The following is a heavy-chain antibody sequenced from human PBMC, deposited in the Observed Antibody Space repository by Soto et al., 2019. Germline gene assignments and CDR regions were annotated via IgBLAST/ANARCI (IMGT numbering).Heavy chain of an antibody. CDR3: ARREIQGPIDY. CDR2: IYYSGTT. D-gene: IGHD1-26*01. V-gene: IGHV4-28*01. CDR1: GYSISSSNW. J-gene: IGHJ4*02. Sequence: PSEPLSLTFAVSGYSISSSNWCGWIRQPPGKGLEWIGYIYYSGTTYYNPSLKSRVTMSVDTSKNQFSLKLTSVTAVDTAVYYCARREIQGPIDYWGQGTLVTVS.